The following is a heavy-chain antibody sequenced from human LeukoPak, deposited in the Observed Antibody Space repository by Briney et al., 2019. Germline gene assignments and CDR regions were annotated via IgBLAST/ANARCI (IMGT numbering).Heavy chain of an antibody. CDR2: IQTSGST. CDR1: GGSVSSYY. V-gene: IGHV4-4*07. J-gene: IGHJ4*02. Sequence: SETLSLTCTVSGGSVSSYYWTWVRQPAGKGLEWIGLIQTSGSTNYNPSAKSQVTMSIDTSKNQFSLNLTSVTAADTAMYYCARLGGGAYSFDYWGQGTLVTVSS. D-gene: IGHD1-26*01. CDR3: ARLGGGAYSFDY.